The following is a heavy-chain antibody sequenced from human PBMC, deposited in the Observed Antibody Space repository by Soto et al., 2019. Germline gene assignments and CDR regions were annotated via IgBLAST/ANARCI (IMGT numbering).Heavy chain of an antibody. V-gene: IGHV1-69*13. D-gene: IGHD2-2*01. Sequence: SVKVSCKASGCTFSSYAISWVRQAPGQGLEWMGGIIPIFGTANYAQKFQGRVTITADESTSTAYMELSSLRSEDTAVYYCARDLDIVVVPAASNTQNWFDPWGQGTLVTVSS. J-gene: IGHJ5*02. CDR3: ARDLDIVVVPAASNTQNWFDP. CDR2: IIPIFGTA. CDR1: GCTFSSYA.